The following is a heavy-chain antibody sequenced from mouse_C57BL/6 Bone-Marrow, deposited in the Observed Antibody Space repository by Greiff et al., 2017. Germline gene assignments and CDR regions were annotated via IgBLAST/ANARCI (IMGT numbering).Heavy chain of an antibody. Sequence: EVKLQESGGGLVQPGGSLKLSCAASGFTFSDYGMAWVRQAPRKGPEWVAFISNLAYSIYYADTVTGRFTISRENAKNTLYLEMSSLRSEDTAMYYWARVIYYDYDDAMDYWCQGTSVTVSS. CDR2: ISNLAYSI. CDR1: GFTFSDYG. V-gene: IGHV5-15*01. J-gene: IGHJ4*01. D-gene: IGHD2-4*01. CDR3: ARVIYYDYDDAMDY.